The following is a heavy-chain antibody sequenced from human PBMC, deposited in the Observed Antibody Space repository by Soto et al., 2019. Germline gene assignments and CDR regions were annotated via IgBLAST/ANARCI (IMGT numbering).Heavy chain of an antibody. CDR2: IYYSGST. J-gene: IGHJ4*02. D-gene: IGHD3-3*01. CDR1: GGSISSGDYY. CDR3: ARLNYDFWSGYYIYFDY. V-gene: IGHV4-30-4*01. Sequence: SETLSLTCTVSGGSISSGDYYWSWIRQPPGKGLEWIGYIYYSGSTYYNPSLKSRVTISVDTSKNQFSLKLSSVTAADTAVYYCARLNYDFWSGYYIYFDYWGQGTLVTVSS.